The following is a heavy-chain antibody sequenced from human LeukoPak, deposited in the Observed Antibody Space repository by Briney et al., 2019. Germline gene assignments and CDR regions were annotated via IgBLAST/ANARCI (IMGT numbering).Heavy chain of an antibody. J-gene: IGHJ4*02. V-gene: IGHV1-69*05. D-gene: IGHD1-1*01. CDR1: GGTFSSYA. CDR3: ARIGTGATWNYFDY. Sequence: SVKVSCKASGGTFSSYAISWVRQAPGQGLEWMGGIIPIFGTANYAQKFQGRVTITTDESTSTAYMELSGLRSEDTAVYYCARIGTGATWNYFDYWGQGTLVTVSS. CDR2: IIPIFGTA.